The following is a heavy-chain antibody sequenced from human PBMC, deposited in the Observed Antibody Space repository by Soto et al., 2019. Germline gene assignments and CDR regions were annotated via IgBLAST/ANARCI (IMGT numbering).Heavy chain of an antibody. D-gene: IGHD2-2*01. CDR2: ISHDGNQK. CDR3: VKATLPTAIKFGVDS. J-gene: IGHJ5*01. CDR1: GFTFSSYG. V-gene: IGHV3-30*18. Sequence: RRLSCAASGFTFSSYGMHWVRQTPDKGLEWVAVISHDGNQKYYADFAKGRFTISRDNARNTLHLQMNSLRPEDTAFFYCVKATLPTAIKFGVDSWGQGTLVTVS.